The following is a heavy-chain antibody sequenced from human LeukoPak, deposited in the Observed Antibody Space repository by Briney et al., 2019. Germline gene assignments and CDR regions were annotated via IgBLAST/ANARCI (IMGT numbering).Heavy chain of an antibody. CDR1: GGSISSSSYY. V-gene: IGHV4-39*01. CDR3: ARHLDPLAAEWFDP. CDR2: IYYSGST. Sequence: SETLSLTCTVSGGSISSSSYYWGWIRQPPGKGLEWIGSIYYSGSTYYNPSLKSRVTISVDTSKNQFSLKLSSVTAADTAVYYCARHLDPLAAEWFDPWGQGTLATVSS. J-gene: IGHJ5*02. D-gene: IGHD6-13*01.